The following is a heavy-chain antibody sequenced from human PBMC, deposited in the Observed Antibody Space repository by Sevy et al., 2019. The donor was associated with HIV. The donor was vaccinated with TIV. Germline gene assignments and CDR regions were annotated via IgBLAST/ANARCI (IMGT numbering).Heavy chain of an antibody. Sequence: GGSLRLSCTASGFTFGDYAMSSFRQAPGKGLEWVGFIRSKAYGGTTEYDASVKGRFTISRDDSKSIAYLQMNSLKTEDTAVYYCTRDRGLITMVRGVIIEGYYGMDVWGQGTTVTVSS. CDR1: GFTFGDYA. CDR3: TRDRGLITMVRGVIIEGYYGMDV. CDR2: IRSKAYGGTT. D-gene: IGHD3-10*01. V-gene: IGHV3-49*03. J-gene: IGHJ6*02.